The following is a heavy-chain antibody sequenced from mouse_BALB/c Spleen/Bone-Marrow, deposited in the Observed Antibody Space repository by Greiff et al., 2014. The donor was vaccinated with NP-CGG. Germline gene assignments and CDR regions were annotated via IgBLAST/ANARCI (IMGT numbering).Heavy chain of an antibody. CDR2: IHYSGST. Sequence: VKLKESGPDLVKPSQSLSLTCTVTGYSITSGYSWHWIRQFPGKKLEWMGYIHYSGSTNYNPTLKSRISITRDTSKNQFFLQLNSVTTEDTATYYCARREGNHAAWFAYWGQGTLVTVSA. D-gene: IGHD2-1*01. CDR1: GYSITSGYS. V-gene: IGHV3-1*02. J-gene: IGHJ3*01. CDR3: ARREGNHAAWFAY.